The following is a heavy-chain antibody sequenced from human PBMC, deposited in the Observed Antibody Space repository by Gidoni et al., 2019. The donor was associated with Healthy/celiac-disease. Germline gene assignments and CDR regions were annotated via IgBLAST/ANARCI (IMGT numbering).Heavy chain of an antibody. J-gene: IGHJ4*02. CDR3: ARGGRWNDYYFDY. D-gene: IGHD1-1*01. V-gene: IGHV4-38-2*02. CDR2: IYHSGSP. Sequence: QLQLHESGPGLVKPSETLSLTCTVSGYSISSGYYWGWIRQPPGKGLEWIGSIYHSGSPYYNPSLKSRVTISVDTSKNQFSLKLSSVTAADTAVYYCARGGRWNDYYFDYWGQGTLVTVSS. CDR1: GYSISSGYY.